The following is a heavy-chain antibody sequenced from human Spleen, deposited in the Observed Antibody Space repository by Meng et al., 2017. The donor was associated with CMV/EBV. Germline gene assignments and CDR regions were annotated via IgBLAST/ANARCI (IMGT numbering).Heavy chain of an antibody. CDR1: GFTFSSSP. D-gene: IGHD2-2*01. Sequence: GESLKISCAASGFTFSSSPMHWVRQAPGKGLEWVAVISFDGSNKYYAGSVKGRFTISRDNAKNSLYLQMNSLRADDTAVYYCARGYCSSTSCYYYYGMDVWGQGTTVTVSS. CDR2: ISFDGSNK. J-gene: IGHJ6*02. V-gene: IGHV3-30-3*01. CDR3: ARGYCSSTSCYYYYGMDV.